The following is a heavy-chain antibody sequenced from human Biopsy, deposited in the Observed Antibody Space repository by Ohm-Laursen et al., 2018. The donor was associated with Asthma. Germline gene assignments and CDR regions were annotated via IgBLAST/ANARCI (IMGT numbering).Heavy chain of an antibody. CDR1: GYSLTDLS. J-gene: IGHJ4*02. CDR2: HDHVEGGT. V-gene: IGHV1-24*01. D-gene: IGHD4-17*01. CDR3: ASDFPKDYVRYNFQF. Sequence: GASVKVSCKISGYSLTDLSMHWVRQAPGQGLEWMGGHDHVEGGTVNARRLQGRVTMTEDTSTDTAYMELSSLSSDDTAVYYCASDFPKDYVRYNFQFWGQGTLVTVSS.